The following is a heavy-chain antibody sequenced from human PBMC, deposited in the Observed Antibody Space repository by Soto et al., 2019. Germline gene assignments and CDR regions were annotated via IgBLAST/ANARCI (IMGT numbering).Heavy chain of an antibody. CDR1: GYAFNGYY. CDR3: ARDGQCLVTPYYYYGMDV. CDR2: INPNDGGT. D-gene: IGHD6-19*01. Sequence: ASVKVSCKASGYAFNGYYIHWVRQAPGRGLEWMGWINPNDGGTSYAQKFQGRVTMASDTPTSTAYMELSRLRSDDTAVYYCARDGQCLVTPYYYYGMDVWGQGTTVTVSS. V-gene: IGHV1-2*02. J-gene: IGHJ6*02.